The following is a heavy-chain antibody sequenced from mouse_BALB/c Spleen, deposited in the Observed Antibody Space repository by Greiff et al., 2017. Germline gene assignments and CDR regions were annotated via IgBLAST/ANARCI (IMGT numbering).Heavy chain of an antibody. CDR1: GYTFTSYY. Sequence: VKLQESGAELVKPGASVKLSCKASGYTFTSYYMYWVKQRPGQGLEWIGEINPSNGGTNFNEKFKSKATLTVDKSSSTAYMQLSSLTSEDSAVYYCTRGYGSSYHYYAMDYWGQGTSVTVSS. D-gene: IGHD1-1*01. J-gene: IGHJ4*01. CDR3: TRGYGSSYHYYAMDY. CDR2: INPSNGGT. V-gene: IGHV1S81*02.